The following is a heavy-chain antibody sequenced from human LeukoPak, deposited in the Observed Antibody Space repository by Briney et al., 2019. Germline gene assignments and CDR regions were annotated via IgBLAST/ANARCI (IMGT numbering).Heavy chain of an antibody. CDR3: AREDVEWELAPQFDS. J-gene: IGHJ4*02. V-gene: IGHV6-1*01. CDR2: TYLYRSKWYN. Sequence: PSQTLSLTCAISGDSVSSSSAAWNWIRQSPSSGLEWLGRTYLYRSKWYNDYAVSVKSRIIINPDTSKNQFSLQLNSVTPEDTAVYYCAREDVEWELAPQFDSWGQGTLVTVSS. CDR1: GDSVSSSSAA. D-gene: IGHD1-26*01.